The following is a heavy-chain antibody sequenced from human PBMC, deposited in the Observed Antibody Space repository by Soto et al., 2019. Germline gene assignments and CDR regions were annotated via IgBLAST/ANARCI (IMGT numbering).Heavy chain of an antibody. CDR3: ARDPAP. V-gene: IGHV4-31*03. J-gene: IGHJ5*02. CDR1: VGSITRGGYY. Sequence: QVQLQASGPGLVKPSETLSLTCTVSVGSITRGGYYWSWIRQHPGKGLEWIGYIYNSGTTYYNPSLKSRVTISVDTSKNQFSLKLTSVPAADTAVYYCARDPAPWGQGTLVTVAS. CDR2: IYNSGTT.